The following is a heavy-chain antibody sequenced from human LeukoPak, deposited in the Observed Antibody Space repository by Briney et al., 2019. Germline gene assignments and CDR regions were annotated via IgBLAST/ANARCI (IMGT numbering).Heavy chain of an antibody. CDR1: GFTVSRNY. J-gene: IGHJ4*02. D-gene: IGHD1-1*01. Sequence: GGSLRLSCAASGFTVSRNYMSWVRQAPGKGLEWVSVSYSGGDTYYPDSAKGRFTVSRDNPKNTVYLQMNSLRAEDTAVYFCARSPVLDRNDWSFADWGQGTLVTVSS. CDR3: ARSPVLDRNDWSFAD. CDR2: SYSGGDT. V-gene: IGHV3-53*01.